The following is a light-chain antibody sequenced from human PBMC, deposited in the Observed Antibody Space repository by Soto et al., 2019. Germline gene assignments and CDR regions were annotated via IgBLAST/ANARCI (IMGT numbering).Light chain of an antibody. CDR3: QQYHSYS. CDR1: QNINTW. J-gene: IGKJ1*01. Sequence: DIQMTQSPSTLSASVGDRVTITCRASQNINTWLAWYQQKPGKAPKPLIYDASSLDSGVPSRFSGSRSGTEFTLTIISLQPDDFATYYCQQYHSYSFGQGTKVEIK. CDR2: DAS. V-gene: IGKV1-5*01.